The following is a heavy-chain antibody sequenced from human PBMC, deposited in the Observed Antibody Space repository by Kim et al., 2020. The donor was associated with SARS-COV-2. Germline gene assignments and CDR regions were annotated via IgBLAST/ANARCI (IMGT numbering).Heavy chain of an antibody. Sequence: GESLKISCKASGYYFAIYWIGWVRQMPGKGLEWMGLIYPTDSDTKYSPSFRGQVTISADKSINTAYLQWSGLKASDTAMYYCVSRILLGGRSGGPSDSQFTPTYYFDYWGQGTLVAVSS. CDR2: IYPTDSDT. CDR1: GYYFAIYW. J-gene: IGHJ4*02. D-gene: IGHD2-8*02. CDR3: VSRILLGGRSGGPSDSQFTPTYYFDY. V-gene: IGHV5-51*01.